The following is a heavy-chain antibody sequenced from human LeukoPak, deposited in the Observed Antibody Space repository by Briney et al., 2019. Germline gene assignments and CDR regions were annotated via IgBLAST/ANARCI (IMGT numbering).Heavy chain of an antibody. J-gene: IGHJ4*02. Sequence: GGSLRLSCAASGFPFRNYGFHWVRQAPGKGLEWVAVMWSDGTKKYYADSVKGRFTVSRDNSKNTVYLQMNSLRDEDTAVYYCARDADTSSHYSYLDYWGQGTLVTVSS. CDR2: MWSDGTKK. V-gene: IGHV3-33*01. CDR3: ARDADTSSHYSYLDY. D-gene: IGHD3-22*01. CDR1: GFPFRNYG.